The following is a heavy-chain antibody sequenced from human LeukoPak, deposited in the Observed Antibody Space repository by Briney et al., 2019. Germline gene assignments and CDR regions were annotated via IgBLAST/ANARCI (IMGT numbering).Heavy chain of an antibody. Sequence: GGSLRLSCAASGLTFSKYSMTWVRQAPGKGLEWVSSIDTSSTTMYYTDSVKGRFTISRDNSKNTLYLQMNSLRAEDTAVYYCAKDLNPLNYYDSSGLFPVDYYGMDVWGQGTTVTVSS. V-gene: IGHV3-48*01. CDR2: IDTSSTTM. J-gene: IGHJ6*02. D-gene: IGHD3-22*01. CDR1: GLTFSKYS. CDR3: AKDLNPLNYYDSSGLFPVDYYGMDV.